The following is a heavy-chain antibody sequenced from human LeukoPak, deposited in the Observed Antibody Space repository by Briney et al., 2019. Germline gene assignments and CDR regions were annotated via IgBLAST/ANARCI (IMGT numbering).Heavy chain of an antibody. D-gene: IGHD2-21*01. CDR2: ISDSGNT. V-gene: IGHV3-23*01. Sequence: GGSLRLSCAASGFTFSSYDMSWVRQAPGKGLEWVSAISDSGNTYHADSVKGRFTISRDSSKNTLFLQMNRLRPEDAAVYYCAKAPVTTCRGAYCYPFDYWGQGTLVTVSS. CDR3: AKAPVTTCRGAYCYPFDY. CDR1: GFTFSSYD. J-gene: IGHJ4*02.